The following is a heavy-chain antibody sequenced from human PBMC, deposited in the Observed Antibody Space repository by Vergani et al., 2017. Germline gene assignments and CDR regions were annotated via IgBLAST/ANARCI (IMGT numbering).Heavy chain of an antibody. CDR3: TTDLPDTYYYDSSGYYYRDY. CDR2: IKSKTDGGTT. V-gene: IGHV3-15*01. Sequence: EVQLVESGGGLVKPGGSLRLSCAASGFTFSNAWMSWVRQAPGKGLEWVGRIKSKTDGGTTDYAAPVKGRFTISRDDSKNTLYLQMNSLKTEYTAVDYCTTDLPDTYYYDSSGYYYRDYWGQGTLVTVSS. J-gene: IGHJ4*02. D-gene: IGHD3-22*01. CDR1: GFTFSNAW.